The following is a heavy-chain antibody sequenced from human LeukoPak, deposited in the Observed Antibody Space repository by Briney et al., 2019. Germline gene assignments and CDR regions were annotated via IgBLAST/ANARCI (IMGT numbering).Heavy chain of an antibody. CDR2: IHSDGSS. CDR3: AKKHDFWSGYYDY. Sequence: PGGSLRLSCAASEFPVSSNYMSWVRQAPGKGLEWVSVIHSDGSSYYADSVKGRFTISRDISKNTVYLQVNSLRAEDTAVYYCAKKHDFWSGYYDYWGQGTLVTVSS. D-gene: IGHD3-3*01. V-gene: IGHV3-53*01. J-gene: IGHJ4*02. CDR1: EFPVSSNY.